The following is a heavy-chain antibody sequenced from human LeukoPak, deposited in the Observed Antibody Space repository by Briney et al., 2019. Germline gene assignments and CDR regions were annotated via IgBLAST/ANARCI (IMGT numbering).Heavy chain of an antibody. Sequence: GGSLRLSCAASGFTFSSYWMHWVRQAPGKGLVWVSRINSDGSSTSYADSVKGRFTISRDNAKNTLYLQMNSLRAEDTAVYYCARGWYCSGGSCYNFDYWGQGTLVTVSS. V-gene: IGHV3-74*01. CDR2: INSDGSST. D-gene: IGHD2-15*01. CDR3: ARGWYCSGGSCYNFDY. J-gene: IGHJ4*02. CDR1: GFTFSSYW.